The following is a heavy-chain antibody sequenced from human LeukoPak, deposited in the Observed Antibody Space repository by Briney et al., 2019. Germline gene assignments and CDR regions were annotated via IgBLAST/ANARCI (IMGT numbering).Heavy chain of an antibody. J-gene: IGHJ6*02. D-gene: IGHD4-17*01. Sequence: ASVKVSCKASGYTFTGYYMHWVRQAPGQGLEWMGRINPSSGVTSYAQNFQGRVTMTEDTSTDTAYMELSSLRAEDTAVYYCAKEATVTTTGMDVWGQGTTVTVSS. CDR3: AKEATVTTTGMDV. V-gene: IGHV1-2*06. CDR2: INPSSGVT. CDR1: GYTFTGYY.